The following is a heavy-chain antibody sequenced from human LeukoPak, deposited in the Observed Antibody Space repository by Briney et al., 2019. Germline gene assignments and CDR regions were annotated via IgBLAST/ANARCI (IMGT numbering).Heavy chain of an antibody. CDR1: ADTFIIND. CDR3: ARVTAAGTWTFDI. J-gene: IGHJ3*02. Sequence: PLVTVSCKASADTFIINDINWVRQAAGHGLEWMGWMNPNSSNTGYAQKFQGRVTMTRNTSISTAYMELTNLRSEDTAVYYCARVTAAGTWTFDIWGQGTTVTVSS. D-gene: IGHD6-13*01. V-gene: IGHV1-8*01. CDR2: MNPNSSNT.